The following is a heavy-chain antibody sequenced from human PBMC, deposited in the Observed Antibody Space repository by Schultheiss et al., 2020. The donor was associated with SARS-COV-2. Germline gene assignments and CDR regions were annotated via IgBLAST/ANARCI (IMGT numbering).Heavy chain of an antibody. CDR2: INHSGST. CDR1: GGSISSYY. D-gene: IGHD4-17*01. V-gene: IGHV4-34*01. J-gene: IGHJ4*02. Sequence: SQTLSLTCTVSGGSISSYYWSWIRQPPGKGLEWIGEINHSGSTNYNPSLKSRVTISVDTSKNQFSLRLSSVTAADTAVYYCARVDYGDYVRYFDYWGQGTLVTVAS. CDR3: ARVDYGDYVRYFDY.